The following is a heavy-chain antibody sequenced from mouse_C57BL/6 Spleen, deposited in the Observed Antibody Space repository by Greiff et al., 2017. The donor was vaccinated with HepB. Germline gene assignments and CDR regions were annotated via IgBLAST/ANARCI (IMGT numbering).Heavy chain of an antibody. D-gene: IGHD2-4*01. CDR2: INPNNGGT. Sequence: EVQLQQSGPELVKPGASVKISCKASGYTFTDYYMNWVKQSHGKSLEWIGDINPNNGGTSYNQKFKGKATLTVDTSSSTAYMELRSLTSEDSAVYYCARGDYDGYFDYWGQGTTLTVSS. J-gene: IGHJ2*01. CDR3: ARGDYDGYFDY. V-gene: IGHV1-26*01. CDR1: GYTFTDYY.